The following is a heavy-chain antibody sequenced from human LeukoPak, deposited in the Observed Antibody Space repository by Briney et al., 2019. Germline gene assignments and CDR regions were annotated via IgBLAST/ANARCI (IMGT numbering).Heavy chain of an antibody. CDR3: ARVLLRNFGVVNFDY. J-gene: IGHJ4*02. Sequence: SETLSLTCTVSGGSISSYYWSWIRQPPGKGLEWIGYIYYSGSTNYNPSLKSRVTISVDTSKNQFSLKLSSVTAADTAVYYCARVLLRNFGVVNFDYWGQGTLVTVSS. CDR1: GGSISSYY. D-gene: IGHD3-9*01. CDR2: IYYSGST. V-gene: IGHV4-59*01.